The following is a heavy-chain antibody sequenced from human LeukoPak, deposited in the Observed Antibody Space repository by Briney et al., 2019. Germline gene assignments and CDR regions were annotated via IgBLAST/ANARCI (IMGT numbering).Heavy chain of an antibody. J-gene: IGHJ4*02. CDR1: GGSISSSTYH. CDR3: ARHGIDVLLKDYYFDY. CDR2: IFFSGST. Sequence: SETLSLTCTVSGGSISSSTYHWGWIRQPPGKGLEWIGSIFFSGSTYYNPSLKSRVTISVDTSKNQFSLRLSSVTAADTAVYYCARHGIDVLLKDYYFDYWGQGTLVTVSS. V-gene: IGHV4-39*01. D-gene: IGHD3-16*01.